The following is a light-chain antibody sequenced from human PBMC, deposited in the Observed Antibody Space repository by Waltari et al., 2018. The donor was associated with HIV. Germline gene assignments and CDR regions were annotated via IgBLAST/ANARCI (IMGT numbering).Light chain of an antibody. Sequence: QSVLTQPPSASGTPGQRVTISCSGSSSNIGSKYVYWYRHLPGTAPKLLIYRNNQRPSGVPDRFSGSKSGTSASLAISGLRSEDEADYYCAAWDDSLSGGVFGGGTKLTVL. V-gene: IGLV1-47*01. CDR3: AAWDDSLSGGV. CDR2: RNN. J-gene: IGLJ3*02. CDR1: SSNIGSKY.